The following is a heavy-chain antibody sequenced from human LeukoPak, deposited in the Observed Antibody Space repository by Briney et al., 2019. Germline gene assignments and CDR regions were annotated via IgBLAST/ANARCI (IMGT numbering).Heavy chain of an antibody. J-gene: IGHJ4*02. Sequence: GGSLRLSCAPSRFTFTSAAMSWGPQAPGKGLEGFSVISGSSHTTDYADSVKCRFTFSRDNSKNTMYLQMTSLTAEDTAVYFCAKEPHILTGYYTDYFDSWGQGTLVTVSS. CDR1: RFTFTSAA. D-gene: IGHD3-9*01. CDR2: ISGSSHTT. V-gene: IGHV3-23*01. CDR3: AKEPHILTGYYTDYFDS.